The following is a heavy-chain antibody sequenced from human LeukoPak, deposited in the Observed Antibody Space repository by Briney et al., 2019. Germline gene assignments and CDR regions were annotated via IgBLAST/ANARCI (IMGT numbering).Heavy chain of an antibody. J-gene: IGHJ1*01. V-gene: IGHV4-38-2*02. CDR3: ARAQGYSSGWDFQH. CDR2: IYHSGST. Sequence: KPSETLSLTCSVSGYSISSGYYWGWIRQPPGKGLEWIGTIYHSGSTYYNPSLKSRVTISVDASKNQFSLKMSSMTAADTAVYYCARAQGYSSGWDFQHWGQGTLVTVSS. D-gene: IGHD6-19*01. CDR1: GYSISSGYY.